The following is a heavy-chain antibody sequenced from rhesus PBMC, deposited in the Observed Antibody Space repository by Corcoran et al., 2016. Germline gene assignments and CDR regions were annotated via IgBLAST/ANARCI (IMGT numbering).Heavy chain of an antibody. J-gene: IGHJ4*01. Sequence: EVQLVESGGGLAKPGGSLRLSCAASGFTFSSYWMNWVRQTPGKGLEWISAINSGGGSTYYADSVKGRFTISRDNSKNTLSLQMNSLRAEDTAVYYYAKVGGSWGYWGQGVLVTVSS. V-gene: IGHV3S42*01. CDR3: AKVGGSWGY. CDR1: GFTFSSYW. D-gene: IGHD6-25*01. CDR2: INSGGGST.